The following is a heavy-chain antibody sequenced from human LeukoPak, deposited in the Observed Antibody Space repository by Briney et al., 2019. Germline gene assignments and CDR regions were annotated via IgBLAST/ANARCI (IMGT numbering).Heavy chain of an antibody. D-gene: IGHD2-21*02. J-gene: IGHJ5*02. CDR3: ASGRRYCGGDCYLDWFDP. V-gene: IGHV1-18*01. CDR1: GYTFTSYG. CDR2: TSAYNGNT. Sequence: KPGASVKVSCKASGYTFTSYGISWVRQAPGQGLEWMGWTSAYNGNTNYAQKLQGRVTMTTDTSTSTAYMELRSLRSDDTAVYYCASGRRYCGGDCYLDWFDPWGQGTLVTVSS.